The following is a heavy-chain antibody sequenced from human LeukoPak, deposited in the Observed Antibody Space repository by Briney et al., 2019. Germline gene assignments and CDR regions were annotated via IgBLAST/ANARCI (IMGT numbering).Heavy chain of an antibody. Sequence: GSLRLSCAASGFTFSNAWMSWVRQAPGKGLEWVGRIKSKTDGGTTDYAAPVKGRFTISRDDSKNTLYLQMNSLKTEDTAVYYCTNSYDFTYYFDYWGQGTLVTVSS. CDR3: TNSYDFTYYFDY. CDR1: GFTFSNAW. V-gene: IGHV3-15*01. J-gene: IGHJ4*02. CDR2: IKSKTDGGTT. D-gene: IGHD5-18*01.